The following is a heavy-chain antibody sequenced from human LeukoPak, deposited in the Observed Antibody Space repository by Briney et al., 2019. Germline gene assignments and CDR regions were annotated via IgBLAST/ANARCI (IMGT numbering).Heavy chain of an antibody. J-gene: IGHJ4*02. Sequence: PSETLSLTCTVSGGSISSYYRSWIRQPPGKGLEWIGNIYYSGSTNYNPSLKSRLTISVDTSKNQFSLKLSSVTAADTAVYYCARGRYSSSPWGQGTLVTVSS. CDR3: ARGRYSSSP. D-gene: IGHD6-6*01. CDR2: IYYSGST. CDR1: GGSISSYY. V-gene: IGHV4-59*01.